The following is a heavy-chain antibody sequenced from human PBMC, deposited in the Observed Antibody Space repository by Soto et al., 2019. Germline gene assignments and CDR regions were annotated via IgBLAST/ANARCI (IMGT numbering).Heavy chain of an antibody. CDR1: GASIRSSAY. CDR2: IYSIGNT. Sequence: SETLSLTCTVSGASIRSSAYWGWIRQPPGKGLEWIGSIYSIGNTYYNPSLKSRVTISVDRSKNQFSLKLSSVTAADTAVYYCANVPDRWGQGTLVTVSS. J-gene: IGHJ5*02. CDR3: ANVPDR. V-gene: IGHV4-39*07.